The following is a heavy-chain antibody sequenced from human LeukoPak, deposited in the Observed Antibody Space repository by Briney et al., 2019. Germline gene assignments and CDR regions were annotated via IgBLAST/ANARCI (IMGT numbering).Heavy chain of an antibody. Sequence: SETLSLTCTVSGDSISTGGYYWYWIRQHPGKGLEWIGYVYYSGSTYYNPSFRSRVTMSVDTSKNQFSLKLSSLTAADTAVYYRARGHGFCSSTSCYEFDYWGQGTLVTVSS. D-gene: IGHD2-2*01. J-gene: IGHJ4*02. CDR1: GDSISTGGYY. V-gene: IGHV4-31*03. CDR2: VYYSGST. CDR3: ARGHGFCSSTSCYEFDY.